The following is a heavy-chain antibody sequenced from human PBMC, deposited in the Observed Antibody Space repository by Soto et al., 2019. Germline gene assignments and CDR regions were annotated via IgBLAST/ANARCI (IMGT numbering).Heavy chain of an antibody. CDR2: IYYSGST. CDR1: GGSVSSGSYY. Sequence: KPSETLSLTCTVSGGSVSSGSYYWSWIRQPPGKGLEWIGYIYYSGSTNYNPSLKSRVTISVDTSKNQFSLKLSSVTAADTAVYYCARAGYDFWSGYLYYFDYWGQGTLVTVSS. J-gene: IGHJ4*02. V-gene: IGHV4-61*01. CDR3: ARAGYDFWSGYLYYFDY. D-gene: IGHD3-3*01.